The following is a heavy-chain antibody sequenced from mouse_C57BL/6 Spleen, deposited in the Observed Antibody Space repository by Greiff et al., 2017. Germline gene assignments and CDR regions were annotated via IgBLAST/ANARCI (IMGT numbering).Heavy chain of an antibody. D-gene: IGHD2-5*01. CDR1: GYTFTSYW. CDR2: IDPSDSYT. CDR3: ARTSKGAMDC. J-gene: IGHJ4*01. V-gene: IGHV1-69*01. Sequence: VQLQQPGAELVMPGASVKLSCKASGYTFTSYWMHWVKQRPGQGLEWIGEIDPSDSYTNYNQKFKGKSTLTVDKSSSTAYMQLSNLTSEDSAVYYCARTSKGAMDCWGQGTSVTVSS.